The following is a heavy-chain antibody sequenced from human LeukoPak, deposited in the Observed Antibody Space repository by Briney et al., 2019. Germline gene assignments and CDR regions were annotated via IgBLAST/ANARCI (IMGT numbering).Heavy chain of an antibody. D-gene: IGHD6-13*01. CDR1: GGSFSGYY. J-gene: IGHJ4*02. V-gene: IGHV4-34*01. Sequence: SETLSLTCAVYGGSFSGYYWSWIRQPPGKGLEWMGEINHSGSTNYNPSLKSRVTISVDTSKNQFSLKLSSVTAADTAVYYCARVIAAVWYYFDYWGQGTLVTVSS. CDR3: ARVIAAVWYYFDY. CDR2: INHSGST.